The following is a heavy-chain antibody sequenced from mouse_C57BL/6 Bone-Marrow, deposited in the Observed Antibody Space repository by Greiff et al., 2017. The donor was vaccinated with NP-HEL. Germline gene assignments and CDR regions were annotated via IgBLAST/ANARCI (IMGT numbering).Heavy chain of an antibody. V-gene: IGHV5-6*01. CDR3: ARFYYGSSSLDY. Sequence: EVKVVESGGDLVKPGGSLKLSCAASGFTFSSYGMSWVRQTPDKRLEWVATISSGGSYTNYPDSVKGRFTISRDNAKNTLYLQMSSLKSEDTAMYYCARFYYGSSSLDYWGQGTTLTVSS. J-gene: IGHJ2*01. CDR1: GFTFSSYG. D-gene: IGHD1-1*01. CDR2: ISSGGSYT.